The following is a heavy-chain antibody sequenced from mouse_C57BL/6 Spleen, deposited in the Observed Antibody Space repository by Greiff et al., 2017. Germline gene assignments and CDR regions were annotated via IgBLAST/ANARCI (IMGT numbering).Heavy chain of an antibody. J-gene: IGHJ2*01. CDR3: ARCSCDYPYYFDY. D-gene: IGHD2-4*01. Sequence: VQLQQSGPELVKPGASVKIPCKASGYTFTDYYMDWVKQSHGKSLEWIGDINPNNGGTIYNQKFKGKATLTVDKSSSTAYMKLRSLTSDDTAVYYCARCSCDYPYYFDYWGQGTTLTVSS. CDR2: INPNNGGT. CDR1: GYTFTDYY. V-gene: IGHV1-18*01.